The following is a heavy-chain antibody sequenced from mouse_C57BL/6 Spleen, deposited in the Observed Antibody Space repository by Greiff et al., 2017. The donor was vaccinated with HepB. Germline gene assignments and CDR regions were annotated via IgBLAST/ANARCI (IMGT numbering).Heavy chain of an antibody. CDR1: GYTFTDYY. J-gene: IGHJ4*01. Sequence: EVKLQESGPELVKPGASVKISCKASGYTFTDYYMNWVKQSHGKSLEWIGDINPNNGGTSYNQKFKGKATLTVDKSSSTAYMELRSLTSEDSAVYYCARNRNYWGQGTSVTVSS. CDR2: INPNNGGT. CDR3: ARNRNY. V-gene: IGHV1-26*01.